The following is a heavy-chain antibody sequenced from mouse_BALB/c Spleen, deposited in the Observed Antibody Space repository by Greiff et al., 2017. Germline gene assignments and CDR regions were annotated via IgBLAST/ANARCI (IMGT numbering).Heavy chain of an antibody. CDR3: ARRHYGSYEWYFDV. Sequence: QVQLQQSGAELVKPGASVKLSCKASRYTFTSYWMHWVKQRPGQGLEWIGEIDPSDSYTNYNQKFKGKTTLTVDKSSSTAYMQLSSLTSEDSAVYDCARRHYGSYEWYFDVWGAGTTVTVSS. CDR2: IDPSDSYT. D-gene: IGHD2-1*01. V-gene: IGHV1-69*02. CDR1: RYTFTSYW. J-gene: IGHJ1*01.